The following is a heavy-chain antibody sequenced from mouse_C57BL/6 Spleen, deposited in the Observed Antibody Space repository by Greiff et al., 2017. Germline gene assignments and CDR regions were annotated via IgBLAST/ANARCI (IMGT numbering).Heavy chain of an antibody. CDR3: ARDPMTAVVRYFDV. V-gene: IGHV5-4*01. Sequence: EVMLVESGGGLVKPGGSLKLSCAASGFTFSSYAMSWVRQTPEKRLEWVATISDGGSYTYYPDNVKGRFTISRDNAKNNLYLQMSHLKSEDTAMYYCARDPMTAVVRYFDVWGTGTTVTVSS. J-gene: IGHJ1*03. CDR1: GFTFSSYA. CDR2: ISDGGSYT. D-gene: IGHD1-1*01.